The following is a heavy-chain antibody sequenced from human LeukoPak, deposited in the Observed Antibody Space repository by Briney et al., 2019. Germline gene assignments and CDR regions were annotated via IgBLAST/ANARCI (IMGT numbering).Heavy chain of an antibody. CDR2: IDGGGGTT. CDR1: GFTFSKYA. J-gene: IGHJ4*02. Sequence: GGSLRLSCAVSGFTFSKYAMNWVRQAPAKGLEWVSAIDGGGGTTYYADSVQGRFTISRDNSKNTLYLQMNSLKAEDTAAYYCAKYFYESGTYSFDYWGQGALVTVSS. CDR3: AKYFYESGTYSFDY. V-gene: IGHV3-23*01. D-gene: IGHD3-10*01.